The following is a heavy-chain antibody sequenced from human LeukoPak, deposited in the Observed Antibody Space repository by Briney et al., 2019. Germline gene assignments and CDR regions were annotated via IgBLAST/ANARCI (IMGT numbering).Heavy chain of an antibody. V-gene: IGHV4-59*08. J-gene: IGHJ4*02. Sequence: SETLSLTCTVSGGSISSYYWSWIRQPPGKGLEWIGYIYYSGSTNYNPSLKSRVTISVDTSKNQFSLKLSSVTAADTAVYYCARHGRDYVWGSYRYTSWYFDYWGQGTLVTVSS. CDR1: GGSISSYY. CDR2: IYYSGST. D-gene: IGHD3-16*02. CDR3: ARHGRDYVWGSYRYTSWYFDY.